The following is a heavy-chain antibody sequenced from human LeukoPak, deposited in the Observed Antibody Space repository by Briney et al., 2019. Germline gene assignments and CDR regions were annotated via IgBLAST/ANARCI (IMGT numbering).Heavy chain of an antibody. J-gene: IGHJ3*02. D-gene: IGHD2-15*01. V-gene: IGHV4-31*03. CDR3: AREGPHYCSGGCCPGAFDI. Sequence: PSETLSLTCTVSGGSISSGGYYWSWIRQHPGKGLEWIGYIYYSGSTYYNPSLKSRVTISVDTSKNQFSLKLSSVTAADTAVYYCAREGPHYCSGGCCPGAFDIWGQGTMVTVSS. CDR2: IYYSGST. CDR1: GGSISSGGYY.